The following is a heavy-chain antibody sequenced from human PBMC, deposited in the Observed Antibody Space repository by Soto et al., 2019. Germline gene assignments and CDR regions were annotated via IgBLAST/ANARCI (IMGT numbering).Heavy chain of an antibody. CDR1: GGSFRGFY. J-gene: IGHJ4*02. CDR2: IYYSGST. V-gene: IGHV4-30-4*01. Sequence: PSETLSLTCAVSGGSFRGFYWSWIRQPPGKGLEWIGYIYYSGSTYYNPSLKSRVTISVDTSKNQFSLKLSSVTAADTAVYYCARASDSSGYYYWGQGTLVTVSS. D-gene: IGHD3-22*01. CDR3: ARASDSSGYYY.